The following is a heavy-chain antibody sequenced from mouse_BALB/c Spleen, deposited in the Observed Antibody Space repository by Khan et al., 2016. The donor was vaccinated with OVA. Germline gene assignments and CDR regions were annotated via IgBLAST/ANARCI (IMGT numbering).Heavy chain of an antibody. J-gene: IGHJ4*01. CDR1: GFSLSDYG. Sequence: QVQLKQSGPGLVAPSQNLSITCTVSGFSLSDYGVSWIRQPPGKALEWLGVLWGGGSTYYNSVLKSRLSLSKDNSKSQVFLKMSSLQSDDTAMYYCAKGVWSYYYTLDYWGQGTSVTVSS. CDR3: AKGVWSYYYTLDY. V-gene: IGHV2-6-5*01. CDR2: LWGGGST.